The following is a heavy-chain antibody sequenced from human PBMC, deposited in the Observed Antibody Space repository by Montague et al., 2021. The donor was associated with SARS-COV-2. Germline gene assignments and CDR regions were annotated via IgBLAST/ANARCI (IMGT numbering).Heavy chain of an antibody. CDR1: GGSFSGYY. J-gene: IGHJ4*02. CDR3: ATGTKRVFTYDYDSGGYASDY. Sequence: SETLSLTCAVSGGSFSGYYWCWFRQPPGKGLVWMGEINHSGSSTYNQPLMSRVTISADTSRNQFSLKLSSVTAADTAVYYCATGTKRVFTYDYDSGGYASDYWGQGTLVTVSS. D-gene: IGHD3-22*01. CDR2: INHSGSS. V-gene: IGHV4-34*01.